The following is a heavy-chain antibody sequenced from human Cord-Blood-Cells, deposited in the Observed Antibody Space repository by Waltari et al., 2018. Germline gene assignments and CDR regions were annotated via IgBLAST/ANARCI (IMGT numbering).Heavy chain of an antibody. CDR1: GGSFSGYY. Sequence: QVQLQQWGAGLLKPSETLSLTCAVSGGSFSGYYWSWIRQPPGKGLQWIGEINHSGSTNYNPSLKSRVTISVDTSKNQFSLKLSSVTAADTAVYYCARVTTVVTSYFDYWGQGTLVTVSS. CDR2: INHSGST. D-gene: IGHD4-17*01. V-gene: IGHV4-34*01. J-gene: IGHJ4*02. CDR3: ARVTTVVTSYFDY.